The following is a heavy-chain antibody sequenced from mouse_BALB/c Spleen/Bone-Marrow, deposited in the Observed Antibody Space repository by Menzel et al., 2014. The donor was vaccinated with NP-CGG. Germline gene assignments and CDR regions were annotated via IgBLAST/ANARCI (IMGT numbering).Heavy chain of an antibody. CDR2: IDPANGNT. CDR3: AGFGITKEEGYYYAMDY. D-gene: IGHD2-4*01. CDR1: GFNIKDTY. J-gene: IGHJ4*01. V-gene: IGHV14-3*02. Sequence: VQLQQSGAELVKPGASVKLSCTASGFNIKDTYMHWVKQRPEQGLEWIGRIDPANGNTKYDPKFQGKATITADTSSNTAYLQLSSLTSEGTAVYYCAGFGITKEEGYYYAMDYWGQGTSVTGSS.